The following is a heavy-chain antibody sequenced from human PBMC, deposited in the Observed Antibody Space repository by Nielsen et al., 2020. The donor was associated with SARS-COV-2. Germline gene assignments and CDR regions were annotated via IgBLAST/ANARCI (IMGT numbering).Heavy chain of an antibody. J-gene: IGHJ4*02. CDR2: IKLDGSEK. CDR1: GFNFRGYW. Sequence: GGSLRLSCVVSGFNFRGYWMTWVRQAPGKWLEWVGNIKLDGSEKYYVDSVKGRFTISRDNARNTLYLQMNSLRVEDTAVYFCAKGRGYSNPPTDWGQGTLVTVSS. CDR3: AKGRGYSNPPTD. D-gene: IGHD5-18*01. V-gene: IGHV3-7*03.